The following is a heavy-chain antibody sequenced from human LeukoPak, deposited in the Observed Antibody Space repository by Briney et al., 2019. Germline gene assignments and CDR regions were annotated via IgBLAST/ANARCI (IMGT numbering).Heavy chain of an antibody. CDR1: GGTFSSYA. Sequence: SVKVSCKASGGTFSSYAISWVRQAPGQGLEWMGRIIPILGIANYAQKFQGRVTITADKSTSTAYMELSSLRSEDTAVYYCARGAIFGVVITDVWGQGTTVTVSS. J-gene: IGHJ6*02. CDR3: ARGAIFGVVITDV. CDR2: IIPILGIA. V-gene: IGHV1-69*04. D-gene: IGHD3-3*01.